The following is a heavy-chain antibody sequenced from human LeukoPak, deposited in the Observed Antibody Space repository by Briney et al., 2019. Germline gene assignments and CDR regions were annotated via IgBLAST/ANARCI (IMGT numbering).Heavy chain of an antibody. CDR3: ARGFSGVVARD. D-gene: IGHD2-15*01. CDR2: IKHDGST. CDR1: DGSFTGYY. Sequence: SETLSLTCAVYDGSFTGYYWSWIRQPPGKGLEWIGEIKHDGSTNYNPSLKSRVTMSLDTSKNQFFLNLNSVTAADTAVYYCARGFSGVVARDWGQGTLVTVSS. J-gene: IGHJ4*02. V-gene: IGHV4-34*01.